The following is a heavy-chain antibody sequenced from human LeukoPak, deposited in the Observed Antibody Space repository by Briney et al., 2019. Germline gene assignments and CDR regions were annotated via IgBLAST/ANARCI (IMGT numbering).Heavy chain of an antibody. V-gene: IGHV3-48*04. CDR1: GFTFITSG. CDR3: ARGAAAVYFDH. CDR2: ISSSSSTI. J-gene: IGHJ4*02. Sequence: GGSLRLSCAASGFTFITSGMNWVRQAPGKGLEWVSYISSSSSTIYYADSAKGRFTISRDNAKNSMYLQMNSLRAEDTGVYYCARGAAAVYFDHWGQGILVTVSS. D-gene: IGHD6-13*01.